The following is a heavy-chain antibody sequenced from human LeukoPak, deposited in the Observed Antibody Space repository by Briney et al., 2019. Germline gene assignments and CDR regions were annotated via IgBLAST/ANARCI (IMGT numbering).Heavy chain of an antibody. CDR2: ISSSSSYI. Sequence: PGRSLRLSCAASGFTFSSYAMHWVRQAPGKGLEWVSSISSSSSYIYYADSVKGRFTISRDNAKNSLYLQMNSLRAEDTAVYYCAREACSSTSCHPRDYYYYGMDVWGQGTTVTVSS. CDR3: AREACSSTSCHPRDYYYYGMDV. V-gene: IGHV3-21*01. CDR1: GFTFSSYA. D-gene: IGHD2-2*01. J-gene: IGHJ6*02.